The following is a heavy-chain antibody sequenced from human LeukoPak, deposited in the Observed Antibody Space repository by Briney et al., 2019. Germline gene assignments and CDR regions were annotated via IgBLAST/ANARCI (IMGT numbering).Heavy chain of an antibody. CDR2: ISSSSSYI. J-gene: IGHJ4*02. CDR3: ARERGLTTKDFDY. V-gene: IGHV3-21*01. D-gene: IGHD4-11*01. Sequence: GGSLRLSCAASGFTFSSYSMNWIRQAPGKGLEWVSSISSSSSYIYYADSVKGRFTISRDNAKNSLYLQMNSLRAEDTAVYYCARERGLTTKDFDYWGQGTLVTVSS. CDR1: GFTFSSYS.